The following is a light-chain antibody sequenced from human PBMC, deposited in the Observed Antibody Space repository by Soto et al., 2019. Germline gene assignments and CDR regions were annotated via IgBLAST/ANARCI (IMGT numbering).Light chain of an antibody. CDR2: GNS. CDR3: QSYDSSLSVHVV. CDR1: SSNIGAGYD. V-gene: IGLV1-40*01. Sequence: QSVLTQPPSVSGAPGQRVTISCTGSSSNIGAGYDVHWYQQLPGTAPKLLIYGNSNRPSGVPDRFSGSKSGTSASLAITGLQAEDEADYYCQSYDSSLSVHVVFGGGTKLTVV. J-gene: IGLJ2*01.